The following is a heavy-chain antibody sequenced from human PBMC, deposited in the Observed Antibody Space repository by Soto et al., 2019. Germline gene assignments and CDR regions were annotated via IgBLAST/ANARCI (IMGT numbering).Heavy chain of an antibody. CDR1: GGSISSGGYS. J-gene: IGHJ5*02. D-gene: IGHD3-3*01. V-gene: IGHV4-30-2*01. CDR2: IYHSGST. Sequence: SETLSLTCAVSGGSISSGGYSWSWIRQPPGKGLEWIGYIYHSGSTYYNPSLKSRVTISVDRSKNQFSLKLSSVTAADTAVYYCARGAFTSFWSGYYNWFAPWGQGTLVTVPQ. CDR3: ARGAFTSFWSGYYNWFAP.